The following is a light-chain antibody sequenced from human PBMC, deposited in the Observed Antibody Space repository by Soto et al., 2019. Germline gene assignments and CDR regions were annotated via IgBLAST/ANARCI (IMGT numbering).Light chain of an antibody. CDR3: QEFNSYPIT. CDR2: AAS. J-gene: IGKJ5*01. CDR1: QDIGTY. Sequence: DIQLTQYSSLLSASVGDRVNITCRASQDIGTYLVWYQQKPGKAPKLLIFAASTLQRGVPSRFSGSGSGTEVTLTISGLQPEDFATYYCQEFNSYPITFGQGTRLEIK. V-gene: IGKV1-9*01.